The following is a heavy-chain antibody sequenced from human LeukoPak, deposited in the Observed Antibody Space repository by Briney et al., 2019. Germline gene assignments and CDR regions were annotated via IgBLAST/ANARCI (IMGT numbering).Heavy chain of an antibody. D-gene: IGHD5-12*01. J-gene: IGHJ5*02. Sequence: SETLSLTCTVSSGSISSYNYYCAWIRQPPGKGLEWIGSVFYSGSTYYNPSLKSRVTISVDTSNNQFSLRLTSVTAADTAVYYCATPIGATDWLDHWGQGTLVTVSS. V-gene: IGHV4-39*01. CDR2: VFYSGST. CDR1: SGSISSYNYY. CDR3: ATPIGATDWLDH.